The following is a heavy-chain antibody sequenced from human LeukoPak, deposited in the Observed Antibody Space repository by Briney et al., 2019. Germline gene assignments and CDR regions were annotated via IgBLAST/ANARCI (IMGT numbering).Heavy chain of an antibody. J-gene: IGHJ4*02. CDR2: IYYSGST. CDR1: GGSIASNY. D-gene: IGHD6-13*01. CDR3: ARASIAAAGPIFDY. Sequence: SETLSLTCTVSGGSIASNYWTWIRQPPGKGLEWIGYIYYSGSTNYNPSLKSRVTISVDTSKNQFSLKLSSVTAADTAVYYCARASIAAAGPIFDYWGQGTLVTVSS. V-gene: IGHV4-59*08.